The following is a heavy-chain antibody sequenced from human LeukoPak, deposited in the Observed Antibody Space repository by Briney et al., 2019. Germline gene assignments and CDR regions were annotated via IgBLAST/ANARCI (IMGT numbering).Heavy chain of an antibody. CDR2: IIPIFGTA. CDR1: GGTFSSYA. Sequence: SVRVSCKASGGTFSSYAISWVRQAPGQGLEWMGGIIPIFGTANYAQKFQGRVTITADESTSTAYMELSSLRSEDTAVYYCARGGAWTSSGSYYFDYWGQGTLVTVSS. D-gene: IGHD3-10*01. V-gene: IGHV1-69*01. CDR3: ARGGAWTSSGSYYFDY. J-gene: IGHJ4*02.